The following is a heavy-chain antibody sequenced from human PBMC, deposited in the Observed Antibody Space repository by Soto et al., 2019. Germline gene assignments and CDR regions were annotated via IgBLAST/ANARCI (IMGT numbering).Heavy chain of an antibody. D-gene: IGHD2-21*01. CDR3: ARSDGSIFNWLAS. Sequence: QVQLVQSGAEVKTPGASVKVSCKASGYTFATYDINWVRQAPGQGLEWMGWMNPNSGNTGYAQKFQGRLTMTGHTALSIAHMELRSLRNGDTAVYYCARSDGSIFNWLASWGQGTLVTVSA. CDR1: GYTFATYD. J-gene: IGHJ5*01. CDR2: MNPNSGNT. V-gene: IGHV1-8*01.